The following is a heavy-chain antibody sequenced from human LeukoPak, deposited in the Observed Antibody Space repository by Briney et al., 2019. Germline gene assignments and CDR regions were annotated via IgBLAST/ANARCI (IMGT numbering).Heavy chain of an antibody. CDR3: ARSGGTATDYYYYYGMDV. D-gene: IGHD3-16*01. CDR1: GFTFRSYS. CDR2: ISSSSSYI. J-gene: IGHJ6*04. Sequence: GGSLRLSCAASGFTFRSYSMKWVCQAPGKGLEWVSSISSSSSYIYYADSMKGRFTISRDNAKNSLYLQMNSLRAEDTAVYYCARSGGTATDYYYYYGMDVWGKGTTVTVSS. V-gene: IGHV3-21*01.